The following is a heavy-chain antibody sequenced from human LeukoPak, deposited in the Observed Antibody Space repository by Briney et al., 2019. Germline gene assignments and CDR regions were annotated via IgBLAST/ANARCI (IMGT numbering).Heavy chain of an antibody. CDR2: IYYSGST. J-gene: IGHJ4*02. D-gene: IGHD1-1*01. CDR3: ARNLAPLKGTSDY. Sequence: SETLSLTCTVSGGSISSSSYYWGWIRQPPGKGLEWIGSIYYSGSTYYNPYLKSQVTISVDTSKNQYSLKLSSVTAADTGVYYCARNLAPLKGTSDYWGQGTLVTVSS. CDR1: GGSISSSSYY. V-gene: IGHV4-39*01.